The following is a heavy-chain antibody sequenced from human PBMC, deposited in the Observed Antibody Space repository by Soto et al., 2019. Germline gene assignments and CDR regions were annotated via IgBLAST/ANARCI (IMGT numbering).Heavy chain of an antibody. V-gene: IGHV3-74*01. J-gene: IGHJ4*02. CDR1: GFTFSDYW. CDR3: VRSKGGYSYGTPFDY. Sequence: GSLRLSCAASGFTFSDYWMHWVRQAPGEGLVWVSRINSNGRTISYADSVKGRFTISRDNAKNTVYLQMNSLRPEDTALYYCVRSKGGYSYGTPFDYWGQGTLVTVSS. CDR2: INSNGRTI. D-gene: IGHD5-18*01.